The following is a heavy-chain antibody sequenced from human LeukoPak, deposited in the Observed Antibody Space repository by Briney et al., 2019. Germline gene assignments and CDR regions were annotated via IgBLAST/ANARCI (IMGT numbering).Heavy chain of an antibody. Sequence: SETLSLTCSVSGGSNSAYYWSWIRQPPGKGLEWIGYINYSGRTDYNPSLKGRVAISVDTSKNQFSLKLSSVTAADTAVFYCARTISGWYYFDYWGQGTLVTVSS. CDR3: ARTISGWYYFDY. CDR1: GGSNSAYY. V-gene: IGHV4-59*08. D-gene: IGHD6-13*01. J-gene: IGHJ4*02. CDR2: INYSGRT.